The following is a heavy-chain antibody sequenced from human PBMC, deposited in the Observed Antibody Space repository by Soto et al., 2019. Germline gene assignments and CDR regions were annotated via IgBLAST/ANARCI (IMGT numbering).Heavy chain of an antibody. J-gene: IGHJ4*02. CDR1: GGSISSGGYY. Sequence: SETLSLTCTVSGGSISSGGYYWSWIRQHPGKGLEWIGYIYYSGSTYYNPSLKSRVTISVDTSKNQFSLKLSSVTAADTAVYYCARSNPLDDIVVVPAAIYFDYWGQGTLVTVSS. D-gene: IGHD2-2*02. V-gene: IGHV4-31*03. CDR3: ARSNPLDDIVVVPAAIYFDY. CDR2: IYYSGST.